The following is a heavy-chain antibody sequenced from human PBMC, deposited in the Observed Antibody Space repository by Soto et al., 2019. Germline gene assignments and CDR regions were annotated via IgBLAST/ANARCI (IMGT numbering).Heavy chain of an antibody. CDR1: GYTFTSYY. D-gene: IGHD3-3*01. J-gene: IGHJ6*03. CDR3: ARDFFPHYDFWSGSGDYYYMDV. Sequence: ASVKVSCKASGYTFTSYYMHWVRQAPGQGLEWMGIINPSGGSTSYAQKFQGRVTMTRDTSTSTVYMELSSLRSEDTAVYYCARDFFPHYDFWSGSGDYYYMDVWGKGTTVTVSS. CDR2: INPSGGST. V-gene: IGHV1-46*03.